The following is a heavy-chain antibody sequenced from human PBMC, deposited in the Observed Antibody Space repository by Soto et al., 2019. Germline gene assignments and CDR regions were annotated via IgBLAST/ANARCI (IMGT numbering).Heavy chain of an antibody. D-gene: IGHD1-26*01. J-gene: IGHJ6*02. Sequence: EVQLLESGGGLVQPGGSLRLSCAASGFTFSSYAMSWVRQAPGKGLEWVSAISGSGGSTYYADSVKGRFTISRDNSKNTLYLQMNSLRAEDTAVYYCAKGDSGSYYGDYYYGMDVWGQGTTVTVSS. CDR1: GFTFSSYA. V-gene: IGHV3-23*01. CDR2: ISGSGGST. CDR3: AKGDSGSYYGDYYYGMDV.